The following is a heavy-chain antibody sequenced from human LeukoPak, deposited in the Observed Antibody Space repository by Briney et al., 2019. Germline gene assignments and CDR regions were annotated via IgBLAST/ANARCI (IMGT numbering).Heavy chain of an antibody. CDR3: AKGSIPLNFDY. J-gene: IGHJ4*02. Sequence: RSGGSLRLSCAASGFTFDDYAMHWVRQAPGKGLEWVSSISWNSGSIVYADSVKGRFTISRDNAKNSLYLQMNSLRAEDTALYYCAKGSIPLNFDYWGQGTLVTVSS. CDR1: GFTFDDYA. V-gene: IGHV3-9*01. CDR2: ISWNSGSI.